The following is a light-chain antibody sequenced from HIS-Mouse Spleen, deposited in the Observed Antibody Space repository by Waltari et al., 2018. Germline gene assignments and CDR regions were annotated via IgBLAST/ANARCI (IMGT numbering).Light chain of an antibody. CDR2: EDS. V-gene: IGLV3-10*01. CDR3: YSTDSSGNHRV. J-gene: IGLJ2*01. CDR1: ALPKKY. Sequence: SYELTQPPSVSVSPGQTARITCSGDALPKKYAYWYQQKSGQAPVLGIYEDSKRPSRIPERFSGSSSGTMATLTISGAQVEEEADYYCYSTDSSGNHRVFGGGTKLTVL.